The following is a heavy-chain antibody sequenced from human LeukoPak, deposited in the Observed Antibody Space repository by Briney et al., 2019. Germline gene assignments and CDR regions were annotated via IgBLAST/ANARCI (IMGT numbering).Heavy chain of an antibody. D-gene: IGHD3-3*01. V-gene: IGHV4-31*03. CDR1: GGSINSGGYY. CDR2: ISYIGST. Sequence: PSQTLSLTCTVSGGSINSGGYYWSWIRQHPGKGLEWIGYISYIGSTYYHPSLKSRLTISLNTSKNQFSLKLSSVTAADTAVYFCARAPGYDSWSGTHFDPWGRGTLVTVSS. CDR3: ARAPGYDSWSGTHFDP. J-gene: IGHJ2*01.